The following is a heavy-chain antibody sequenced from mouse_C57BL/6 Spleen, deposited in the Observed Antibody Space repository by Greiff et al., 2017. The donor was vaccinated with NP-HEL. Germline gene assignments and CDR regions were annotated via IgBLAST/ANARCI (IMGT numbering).Heavy chain of an antibody. CDR2: INPNNGGT. J-gene: IGHJ1*03. Sequence: EVQLQQSGPELVKPGASVKISCKASGYTFTDYYMNWVKQSHGKSLEWIGDINPNNGGTSYNQKFKGKATLTVDKSSSTAYMELRSLTSEDSAVYYCARSDDYEAHWYFDVWGTGTTVTVSS. CDR3: ARSDDYEAHWYFDV. V-gene: IGHV1-26*01. D-gene: IGHD2-4*01. CDR1: GYTFTDYY.